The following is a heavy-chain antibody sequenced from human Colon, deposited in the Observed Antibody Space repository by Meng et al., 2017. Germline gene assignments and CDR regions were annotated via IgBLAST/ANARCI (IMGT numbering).Heavy chain of an antibody. Sequence: QVQLEHSGPEARKPGASVKVTCKASGYTFTSSDINLVRQATGRGLEWLGWMKPNNGNTGSAQKFQGRVSMTRDTSIGTAYMELSGLTSEDTAVYYCARPAMLDSWGQGTLVTVSS. CDR2: MKPNNGNT. D-gene: IGHD2-2*01. CDR1: GYTFTSSD. V-gene: IGHV1-8*01. J-gene: IGHJ5*01. CDR3: ARPAMLDS.